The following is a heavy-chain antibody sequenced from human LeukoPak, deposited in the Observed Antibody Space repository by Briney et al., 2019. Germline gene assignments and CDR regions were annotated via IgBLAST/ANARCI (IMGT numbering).Heavy chain of an antibody. J-gene: IGHJ5*02. CDR2: IIPIFGTA. D-gene: IGHD3-10*01. CDR3: ARDSVYYGSGSYYWFDP. V-gene: IGHV1-69*13. CDR1: GGTFSSYA. Sequence: ASVKVSCKASGGTFSSYAISWVRQAPGQGLEWMGGIIPIFGTANYAQKFQGRVTITADESTSTAYMELSSLRSEDTAVYYCARDSVYYGSGSYYWFDPWGQGTLVTVSS.